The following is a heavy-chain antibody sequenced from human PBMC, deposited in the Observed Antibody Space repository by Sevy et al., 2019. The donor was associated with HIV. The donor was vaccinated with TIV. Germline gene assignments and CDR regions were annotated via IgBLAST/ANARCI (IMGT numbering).Heavy chain of an antibody. D-gene: IGHD3-22*01. J-gene: IGHJ4*02. CDR1: GFTFSSYA. V-gene: IGHV3-30*04. CDR2: ISYDGSNK. CDR3: ARENYYDSSDSFDY. Sequence: GGSLRLSCAASGFTFSSYAMHWVRQAPGKGLEWVAVISYDGSNKYYADSVKGRFTISRDNSKNTLYLQMNSLRAEDTAVYYCARENYYDSSDSFDYWGQGTLVTVSS.